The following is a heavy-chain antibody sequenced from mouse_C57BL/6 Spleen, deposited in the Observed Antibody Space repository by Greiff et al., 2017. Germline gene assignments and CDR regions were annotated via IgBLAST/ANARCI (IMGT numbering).Heavy chain of an antibody. Sequence: QVQLQQPGAELVKPGASVKLSCKASGYTFTSSWMHWVKQRPGRGLEWIGRIDPNSGGTKYNEKFKSKATLTVDKPSSTAYMQLSSLTSEDSAVSYCARNIYDDYDEDPPFAYWGQGTLVTVSA. J-gene: IGHJ3*01. D-gene: IGHD2-4*01. CDR2: IDPNSGGT. V-gene: IGHV1-72*01. CDR1: GYTFTSSW. CDR3: ARNIYDDYDEDPPFAY.